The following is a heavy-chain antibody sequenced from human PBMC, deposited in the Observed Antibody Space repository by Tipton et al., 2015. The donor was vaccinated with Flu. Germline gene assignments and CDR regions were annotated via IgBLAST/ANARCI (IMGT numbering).Heavy chain of an antibody. J-gene: IGHJ6*02. V-gene: IGHV4-31*03. CDR3: ARGSEWLQYYYYGMGV. Sequence: TLSLTCTVSGGSISSGGYYWSWIRQHPGKGLEWIGYIYYSGSTYYNPSLKSRVTISVDTSKNQFSLKLSSVTAADTAVYYCARGSEWLQYYYYGMGVWGQGPAVTVSS. CDR2: IYYSGST. CDR1: GGSISSGGYY. D-gene: IGHD3-3*01.